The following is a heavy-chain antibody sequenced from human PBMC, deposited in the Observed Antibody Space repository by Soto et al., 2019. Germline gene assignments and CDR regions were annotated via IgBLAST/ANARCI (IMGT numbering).Heavy chain of an antibody. J-gene: IGHJ6*02. CDR2: IPTSGSS. V-gene: IGHV4-4*07. CDR1: GGSIRTIY. CDR3: ARESRDSGDGLDV. D-gene: IGHD2-15*01. Sequence: QVQLQESGPGLVKPSETLSLRCSVSGGSIRTIYWTWVRQPAGKGLEWIGRIPTSGSSSYNPSLERRVSMSIDTPTNQFSLKLKSVTGADTAVYFCARESRDSGDGLDVWGQGTAVTVSS.